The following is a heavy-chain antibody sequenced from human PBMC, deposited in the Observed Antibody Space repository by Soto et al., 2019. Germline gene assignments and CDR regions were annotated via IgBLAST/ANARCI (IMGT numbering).Heavy chain of an antibody. V-gene: IGHV4-61*01. CDR1: GGSVSSGSYY. CDR3: AREREYCSGGSCYSILDY. CDR2: IYYSGST. Sequence: LSLTCTVSGGSVSSGSYYWSWIRQPPGKGLEWIGYIYYSGSTNYNPSLKSRVTISVDTSKNQFSLKLSSVTAADTAVYYCAREREYCSGGSCYSILDYWGQGTLVTVSS. D-gene: IGHD2-15*01. J-gene: IGHJ4*02.